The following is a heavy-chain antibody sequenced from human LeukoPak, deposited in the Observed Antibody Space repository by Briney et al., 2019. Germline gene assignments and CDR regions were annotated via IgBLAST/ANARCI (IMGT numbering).Heavy chain of an antibody. CDR1: GGSISSSSYY. J-gene: IGHJ6*03. CDR3: ARDHLVSSGWGYYYYYYMDV. D-gene: IGHD6-19*01. Sequence: SETLSLTCTVSGGSISSSSYYWGWIRQPPGKGLEWIGRIYTSGTTNYNPSLKGRVTISVDTSKNQFSLKLSSVTAADTAVYYCARDHLVSSGWGYYYYYYMDVWGKGTTVTISS. CDR2: IYTSGTT. V-gene: IGHV4-39*07.